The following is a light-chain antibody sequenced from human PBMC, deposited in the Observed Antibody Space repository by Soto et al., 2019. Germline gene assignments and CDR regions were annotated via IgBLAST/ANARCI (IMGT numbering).Light chain of an antibody. CDR1: QNIRSW. CDR3: QQYNGYSFT. CDR2: DAS. V-gene: IGKV1-5*01. Sequence: DIQMTQSPSTLSASVGDRVTISCRASQNIRSWLAWYQQKPGKAPKLLIYDASNLESGVPSRFRGSGSGTRFTFTISSLQPDDFATYYCQQYNGYSFTFGQGTKVEIK. J-gene: IGKJ2*01.